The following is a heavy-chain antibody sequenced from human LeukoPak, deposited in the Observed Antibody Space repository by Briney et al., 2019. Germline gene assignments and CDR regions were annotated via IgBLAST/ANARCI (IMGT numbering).Heavy chain of an antibody. CDR3: LRGRSGLAAAGTYHY. D-gene: IGHD6-13*01. V-gene: IGHV1-8*01. J-gene: IGHJ4*02. Sequence: ASVKVSCKASGYTFTSSDINWVRQATGQGLEWMGWINPKSGRTGYAKKFQARVSMTMNTSISTAYIEVSSLGFEDTAVYYCLRGRSGLAAAGTYHYWGQGTLITVSS. CDR2: INPKSGRT. CDR1: GYTFTSSD.